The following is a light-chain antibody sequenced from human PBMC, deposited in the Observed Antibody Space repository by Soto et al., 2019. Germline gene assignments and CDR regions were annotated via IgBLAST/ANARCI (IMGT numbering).Light chain of an antibody. Sequence: QSALTQPASVSGSPGQSITISCTGTSSDVGGYNYVSWYQQHPGKAPKLMIYDVSNRPSGVSNRFSGSKSGNTASLTISGLQAEDEADYYCSSYTSSSTLLVVFGGVTKLTVL. CDR3: SSYTSSSTLLVV. CDR2: DVS. V-gene: IGLV2-14*01. CDR1: SSDVGGYNY. J-gene: IGLJ2*01.